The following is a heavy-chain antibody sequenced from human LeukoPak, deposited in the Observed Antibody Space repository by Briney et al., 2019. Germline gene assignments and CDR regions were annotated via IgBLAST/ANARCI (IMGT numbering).Heavy chain of an antibody. CDR3: ARGYSSSWYSVVGY. D-gene: IGHD6-13*01. Sequence: ASVKVSCKASEYTFSTYYIYWVRQAPGQGLEWMGWINPNSGGTNYAQKFQGRVTMTRDTSISTAYMELSRLRSDDTAVYYCARGYSSSWYSVVGYWGQGTLVTVSS. CDR1: EYTFSTYY. J-gene: IGHJ4*02. V-gene: IGHV1-2*02. CDR2: INPNSGGT.